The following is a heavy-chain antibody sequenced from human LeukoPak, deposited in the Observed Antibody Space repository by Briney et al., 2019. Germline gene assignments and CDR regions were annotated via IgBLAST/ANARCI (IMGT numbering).Heavy chain of an antibody. V-gene: IGHV1-69*13. Sequence: EASVKVSCKASGGTFSSYAISWVRQAPGQGLEWMGGIIPIFGTAYYAQKFQGRVTITADESTSTAYMELSSLRSEDTAVYYCARFTVGNSDYWGQGTLVTVSS. J-gene: IGHJ4*02. CDR2: IIPIFGTA. CDR3: ARFTVGNSDY. D-gene: IGHD2-8*02. CDR1: GGTFSSYA.